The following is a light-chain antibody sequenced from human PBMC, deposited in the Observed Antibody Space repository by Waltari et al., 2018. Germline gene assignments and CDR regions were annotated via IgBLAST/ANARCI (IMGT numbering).Light chain of an antibody. J-gene: IGLJ1*01. V-gene: IGLV2-14*01. CDR1: ASDVGAYDF. Sequence: QSALTQPASVSGSPGQSITISCSGTASDVGAYDFVSWYQQPPGKAPHLIIYEGSNRPSGISNRFSASKSGNTASLTISGLQAEDEADYYCSSYTTSSAPGVFGTGTRVTVL. CDR3: SSYTTSSAPGV. CDR2: EGS.